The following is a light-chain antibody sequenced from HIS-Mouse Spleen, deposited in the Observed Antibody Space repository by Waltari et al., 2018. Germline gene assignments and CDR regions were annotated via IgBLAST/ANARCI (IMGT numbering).Light chain of an antibody. CDR2: EGS. Sequence: QSALTQPASVSGSPGQSITISCTGTRIDVGRYNLFSWYQQHPGKAPKLMIYEGSKRPSGVSNRFSGSKSANTASLTISGLQAEDEADYYCCSYAGSSTYVVFGGGTKLTVL. CDR1: RIDVGRYNL. CDR3: CSYAGSSTYVV. V-gene: IGLV2-23*01. J-gene: IGLJ2*01.